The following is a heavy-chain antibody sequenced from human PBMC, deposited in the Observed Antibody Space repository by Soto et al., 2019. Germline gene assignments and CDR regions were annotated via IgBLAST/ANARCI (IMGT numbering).Heavy chain of an antibody. J-gene: IGHJ3*01. V-gene: IGHV3-48*02. Sequence: PGGSLRLSCAASGFSFSSYSMNWVRQAPGKGLEWISYITGISNIISYADSVQGRFTISRDNAKTSVFLQMNSLRDDDTAIYYCARDTAYGFDFWGQGIMVTVSS. CDR1: GFSFSSYS. CDR2: ITGISNII. CDR3: ARDTAYGFDF.